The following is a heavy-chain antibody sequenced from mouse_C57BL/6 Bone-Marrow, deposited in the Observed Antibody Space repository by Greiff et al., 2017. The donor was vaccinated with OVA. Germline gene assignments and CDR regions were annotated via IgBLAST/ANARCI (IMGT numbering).Heavy chain of an antibody. J-gene: IGHJ1*03. CDR1: GYTFTSYW. CDR2: IAPADSET. Sequence: QVQLQQPGAELVRPGSSVKLSCKASGYTFTSYWMHWVKQRPIQGLEWIGNIAPADSETHYNQKFKDKATVTVDKSSSTAYMQLSSLTSEDSAVYYWARSDYGSSPYWYFDVWGTGTTVTVSS. CDR3: ARSDYGSSPYWYFDV. D-gene: IGHD1-1*01. V-gene: IGHV1-52*01.